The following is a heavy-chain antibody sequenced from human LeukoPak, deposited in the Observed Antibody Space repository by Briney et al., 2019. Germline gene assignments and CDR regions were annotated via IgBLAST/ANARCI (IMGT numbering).Heavy chain of an antibody. CDR2: IYYSGST. D-gene: IGHD2-15*01. J-gene: IGHJ4*02. CDR1: GGSVSSSSFY. Sequence: SETLSLTCTVSGGSVSSSSFYWGWIRQPPGKALEWIGSIYYSGSTYYNPSLKSRVTISVDTSKNQFSLKLSSVTAADTAVYYCAGVVVVGATYNYWGQGTLVTVSS. V-gene: IGHV4-39*07. CDR3: AGVVVVGATYNY.